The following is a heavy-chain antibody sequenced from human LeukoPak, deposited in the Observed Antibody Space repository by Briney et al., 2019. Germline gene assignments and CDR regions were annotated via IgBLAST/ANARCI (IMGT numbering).Heavy chain of an antibody. V-gene: IGHV3-23*01. D-gene: IGHD2-2*01. CDR2: ISGNGGST. J-gene: IGHJ4*02. Sequence: GGSLRLSCAASGFTFSSYAMYWVRQAPGKGLEWVSSISGNGGSTYYADSVKGRFTISRDNSKKTLYLQMNSLRAEDTAVYYCLPHRYCSSTSCLLFDYWGQGTLVTVSS. CDR3: LPHRYCSSTSCLLFDY. CDR1: GFTFSSYA.